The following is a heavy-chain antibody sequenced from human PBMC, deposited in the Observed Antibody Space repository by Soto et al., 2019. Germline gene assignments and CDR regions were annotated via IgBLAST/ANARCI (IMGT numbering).Heavy chain of an antibody. CDR2: ICYSDIT. CDR1: VGSFSSLC. CDR3: ATGDYSNSCNNGHYDY. Sequence: PSETLSLTFIVSVGSFSSLCWSWIRQPPGKGLEWIGYICYSDITNYNPSLKSRVTISVDTTKNQFSLKLSSVTAADTAVYYCATGDYSNSCNNGHYDYWGQGALVTVSS. V-gene: IGHV4-59*11. D-gene: IGHD2-2*02. J-gene: IGHJ4*02.